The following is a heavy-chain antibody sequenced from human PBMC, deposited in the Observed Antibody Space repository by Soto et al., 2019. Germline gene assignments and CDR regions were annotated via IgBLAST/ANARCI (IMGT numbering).Heavy chain of an antibody. CDR2: IYYSGST. Sequence: PSETLSLTCTFSGGSLSSSSYYWGWIRQPPGKGLEWIGSIYYSGSTYYNPSLKSRVTISVDTSKNQFSLKLSSVTAADTAVYYCARHPSYGGYNWFDPWGQGTLVTVSS. V-gene: IGHV4-39*01. CDR3: ARHPSYGGYNWFDP. CDR1: GGSLSSSSYY. D-gene: IGHD5-12*01. J-gene: IGHJ5*02.